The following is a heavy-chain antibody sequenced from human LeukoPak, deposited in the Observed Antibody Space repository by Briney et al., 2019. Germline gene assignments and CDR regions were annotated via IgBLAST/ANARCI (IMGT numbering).Heavy chain of an antibody. D-gene: IGHD3-10*02. V-gene: IGHV3-23*01. CDR1: GFTFSAYG. J-gene: IGHJ4*02. CDR3: ATYHFRGDTHYFDY. CDR2: ITYNSDTT. Sequence: GGSLRLSCAASGFTFSAYGMTWVRQAPGKGLEWVSVITYNSDTTYYADSVKGRFTISRDNSKNTLYLQMNSLRAEDTAVYYCATYHFRGDTHYFDYWSQGILVTVSS.